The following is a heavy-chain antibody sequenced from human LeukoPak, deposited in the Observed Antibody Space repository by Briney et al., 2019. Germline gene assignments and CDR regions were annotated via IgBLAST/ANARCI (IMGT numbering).Heavy chain of an antibody. CDR2: IYYSGST. V-gene: IGHV4-31*02. CDR1: GFTFSSYA. D-gene: IGHD3-10*01. CDR3: AREAGGRFDP. Sequence: LRLSCAASGFTFSSYAMSWVRQHPGKGLEWIGYIYYSGSTYYNPSLKSRVTISVDTSKNQFSLKLSSVTAADTAVYYCAREAGGRFDPWGQGTLVTVSS. J-gene: IGHJ5*02.